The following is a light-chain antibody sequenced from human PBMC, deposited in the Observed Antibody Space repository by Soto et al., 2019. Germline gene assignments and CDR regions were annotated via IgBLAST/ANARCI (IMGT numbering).Light chain of an antibody. Sequence: SVLAQPASVSGSPGQSNTLSCTATSSDVGGYNYVSWYQQHPGKAPKLIIYDVSNRPSGVSIRFSGSKSDNTASLTISGLQPEDEADYHCSSYTTSNTRQIVFGTGTKVTVL. CDR1: SSDVGGYNY. CDR2: DVS. V-gene: IGLV2-14*01. CDR3: SSYTTSNTRQIV. J-gene: IGLJ1*01.